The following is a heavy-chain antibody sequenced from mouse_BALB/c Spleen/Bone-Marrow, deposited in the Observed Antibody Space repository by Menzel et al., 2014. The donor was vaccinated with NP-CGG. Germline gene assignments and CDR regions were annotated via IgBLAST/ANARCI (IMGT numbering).Heavy chain of an antibody. CDR2: INPYNDGT. D-gene: IGHD3-2*01. J-gene: IGHJ2*01. V-gene: IGHV1-14*01. CDR3: ARPRQLGLPYYFDY. CDR1: GHTFTSYV. Sequence: EVQLQQSGPELVKPGASVKMSCKASGHTFTSYVMHWVKQKPGQGLEWIGYINPYNDGTKYNEKFKGKATLTSDKSSSTAYMELSSLTSEDSAVYYCARPRQLGLPYYFDYWGQGTTHTVSS.